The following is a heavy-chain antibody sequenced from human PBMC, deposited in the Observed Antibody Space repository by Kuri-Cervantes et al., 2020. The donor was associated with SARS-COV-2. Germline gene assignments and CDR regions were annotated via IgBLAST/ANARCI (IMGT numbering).Heavy chain of an antibody. CDR3: ARRITIFGVDIMDV. CDR1: GGSLSGHY. J-gene: IGHJ6*04. V-gene: IGHV4-59*08. CDR2: IFYIGST. D-gene: IGHD3-3*01. Sequence: SETLSPTCTVSGGSLSGHYWSWVRQHPGKGLEWIGNIFYIGSTNYNPSLKSRVTISVDTSKKQFSLKRSSVTAADTAVYYCARRITIFGVDIMDVWGKGTTVTVSS.